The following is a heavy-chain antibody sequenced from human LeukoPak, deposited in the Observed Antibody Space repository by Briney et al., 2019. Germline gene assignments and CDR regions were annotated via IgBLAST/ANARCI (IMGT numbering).Heavy chain of an antibody. Sequence: TSETLSLTCTVSGYSISSGYYWGWIRQPPGKGLEWIGSIYHSGSTYYNPSLKSRVTISVDTSKNQFSLKLSSVTAADTAVYYCARGLPVAQWLVRVEYFQHWGQGTLVTVSS. D-gene: IGHD6-19*01. V-gene: IGHV4-38-2*02. CDR2: IYHSGST. CDR3: ARGLPVAQWLVRVEYFQH. J-gene: IGHJ1*01. CDR1: GYSISSGYY.